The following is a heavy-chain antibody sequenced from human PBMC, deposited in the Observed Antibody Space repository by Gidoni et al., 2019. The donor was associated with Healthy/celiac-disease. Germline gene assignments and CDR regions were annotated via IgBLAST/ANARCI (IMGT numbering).Heavy chain of an antibody. V-gene: IGHV1-69*06. CDR2: IIPIFGTA. CDR1: GGTFSSYA. CDR3: GGQRDPRGYSWYYFDC. Sequence: QVQLVQSGAEVKKPGSSVKVSCKASGGTFSSYAISWVRQAPGQGLEWMGGIIPIFGTANYAQKFQGRVTITADKSTSTAYMELSSLRSEDTAVYYCGGQRDPRGYSWYYFDCWGQGTLVTVSS. J-gene: IGHJ4*02. D-gene: IGHD5-18*01.